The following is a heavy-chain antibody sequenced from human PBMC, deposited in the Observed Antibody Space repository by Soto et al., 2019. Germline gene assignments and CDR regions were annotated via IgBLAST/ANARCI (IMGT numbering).Heavy chain of an antibody. CDR2: ISPWKGNA. CDR3: ARDLDPSGSYYTDY. D-gene: IGHD3-10*01. J-gene: IGHJ4*02. V-gene: IGHV1-18*04. Sequence: ASVKVSCKASGYNFMPYGVNWVRQAPGQGLEWMGWISPWKGNANYAQSFQGRVTMTTDTSTSTAYMELRSLTSDDTAVYYCARDLDPSGSYYTDYWGPGTLVTVSS. CDR1: GYNFMPYG.